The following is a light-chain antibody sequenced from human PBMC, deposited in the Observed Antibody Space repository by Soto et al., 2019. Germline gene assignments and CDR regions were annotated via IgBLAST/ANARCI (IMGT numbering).Light chain of an antibody. CDR1: QSLVHSDGNTY. J-gene: IGKJ1*01. Sequence: DIVMTQTPLSSPVTLGQAASISCRSSQSLVHSDGNTYLSWYQQRPGQPPRLLIYKVSDRFSGVPDRFSGSEARTDFTLTISTVEAKDVRVSYCMPDTQAHWTSGHGTKVDIK. CDR3: MPDTQAHWT. V-gene: IGKV2-24*01. CDR2: KVS.